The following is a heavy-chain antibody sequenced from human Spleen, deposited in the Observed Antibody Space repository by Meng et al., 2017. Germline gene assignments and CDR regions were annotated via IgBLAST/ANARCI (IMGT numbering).Heavy chain of an antibody. CDR3: TCDYNAVSDY. Sequence: GESLKISCAASGFYFSNAWMSWVRQAPGKGLEGVGRIKSNTDGGTAEYAAPVTGRFNISRDDSKSTLYLQVSGLRIDDPGVYYCTCDYNAVSDYWGQGTLVTVSS. CDR2: IKSNTDGGTA. V-gene: IGHV3-15*01. CDR1: GFYFSNAW. J-gene: IGHJ4*02. D-gene: IGHD4-17*01.